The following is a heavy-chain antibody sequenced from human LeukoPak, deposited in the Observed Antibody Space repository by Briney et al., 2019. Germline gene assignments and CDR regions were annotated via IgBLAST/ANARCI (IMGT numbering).Heavy chain of an antibody. Sequence: GGSLRLSCTASGFTFNYSWMSWVRQAPGKGLQWVANIKQHGSEKSYLDLVKGRFTISRDNTKNSLFLQMNSLRAEDTAVYYCARVGIDYLASYHFDQWGQGTLVTVSS. V-gene: IGHV3-7*01. CDR2: IKQHGSEK. J-gene: IGHJ4*02. D-gene: IGHD2/OR15-2a*01. CDR3: ARVGIDYLASYHFDQ. CDR1: GFTFNYSW.